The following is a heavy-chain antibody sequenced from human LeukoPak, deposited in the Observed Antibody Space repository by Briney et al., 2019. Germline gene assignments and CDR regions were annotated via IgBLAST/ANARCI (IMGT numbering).Heavy chain of an antibody. CDR3: ARGLGITFGGVIPREDY. Sequence: GGSLRLSCAASGFTFSSYSMNWVRQAPGKGLEWVSSISSSSSYIYYADSVKGRFTISRDNAKNSLYLQMNSLRAEDTAVYYCARGLGITFGGVIPREDYWGQGTLVTVSS. D-gene: IGHD3-16*02. CDR2: ISSSSSYI. CDR1: GFTFSSYS. J-gene: IGHJ4*02. V-gene: IGHV3-21*01.